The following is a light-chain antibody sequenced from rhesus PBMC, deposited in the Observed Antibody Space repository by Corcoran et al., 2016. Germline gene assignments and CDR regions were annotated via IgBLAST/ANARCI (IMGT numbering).Light chain of an antibody. Sequence: EIVMTQSPATLSLSPGERATLSCRASQSVSSFVAWYQKHPEQAPRRLIYGASSRATGIPDRFSGSGSGTDFTLISSSLEPEDVGVYYCQQYNNWNTFGQGTKVEIK. CDR3: QQYNNWNT. J-gene: IGKJ2*01. CDR1: QSVSSF. V-gene: IGKV3S9*01. CDR2: GAS.